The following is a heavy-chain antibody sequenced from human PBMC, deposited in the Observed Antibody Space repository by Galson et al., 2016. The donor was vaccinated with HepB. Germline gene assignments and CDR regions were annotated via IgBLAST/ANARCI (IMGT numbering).Heavy chain of an antibody. V-gene: IGHV3-11*03. CDR3: ARLQRGSNAFDI. CDR1: GFTFSDYY. D-gene: IGHD1-26*01. J-gene: IGHJ3*02. CDR2: ITSSSRYT. Sequence: SLRLSCAASGFTFSDYYMSWIRQAPGKGLEWVAYITSSSRYTNYADSVKGRFTISRDNAKNSLFLQMNSLRAEDTAVYYCARLQRGSNAFDIWGQGTMVTVSS.